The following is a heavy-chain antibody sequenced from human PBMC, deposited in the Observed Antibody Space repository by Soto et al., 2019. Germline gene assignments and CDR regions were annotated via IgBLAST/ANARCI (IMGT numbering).Heavy chain of an antibody. CDR2: IYYSGST. V-gene: IGHV4-30-4*01. Sequence: QVQLQESGPGLVKPSQTLSLTCTVSGGSINSGDYYWSWIRQPPGKGLEWVGYIYYSGSTYYNPSLKGRVTIPVDTSKNQFSLKLSSVTAADTAVYYCARESPPDYGDYYPWRSKGGLIDYWGQGTLVTVSS. J-gene: IGHJ4*02. CDR3: ARESPPDYGDYYPWRSKGGLIDY. CDR1: GGSINSGDYY. D-gene: IGHD4-17*01.